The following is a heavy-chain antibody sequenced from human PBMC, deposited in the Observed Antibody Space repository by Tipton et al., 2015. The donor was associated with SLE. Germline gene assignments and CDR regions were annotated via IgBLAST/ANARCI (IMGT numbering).Heavy chain of an antibody. V-gene: IGHV4-34*01. CDR1: GGSFSGYY. D-gene: IGHD1-26*01. CDR2: INHSGST. J-gene: IGHJ4*02. CDR3: ACCLVGATLNFDY. Sequence: TLSLTCAVYGGSFSGYYWSWIRQPPGKGLEWIGEINHSGSTNYNPSLQSRVTLSLDRSNNQFSLKLNSVTAADTAVYYCACCLVGATLNFDYWGQGTLVTVSS.